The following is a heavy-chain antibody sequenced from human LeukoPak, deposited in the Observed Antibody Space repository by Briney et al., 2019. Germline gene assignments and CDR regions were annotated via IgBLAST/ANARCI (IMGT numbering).Heavy chain of an antibody. CDR2: IKSKTNGGTT. CDR1: GFTVSSNY. D-gene: IGHD3-22*01. CDR3: MLGSGSYDSSDFDY. Sequence: GGSLRLSCAASGFTVSSNYMSWVRQAPGKGLEWVGRIKSKTNGGTTEYAAPVKGRFTILRDDSKNPLYLQMNSLKTEDTAVYYCMLGSGSYDSSDFDYWGQGTLVTVSS. J-gene: IGHJ4*02. V-gene: IGHV3-15*01.